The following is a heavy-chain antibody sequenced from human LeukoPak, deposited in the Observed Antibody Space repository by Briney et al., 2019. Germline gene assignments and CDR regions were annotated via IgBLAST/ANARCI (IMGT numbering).Heavy chain of an antibody. V-gene: IGHV1-8*01. J-gene: IGHJ6*03. Sequence: ASVTVSCKASVCTFTSYDINWVRQATGKGLEWRGWMIPNSGNTGYAQKFQGRVTMTRNTSISTAYMQLSSLRSEATAVYYYASSIEDPYSSSYMGDWGKGTTVTVSS. CDR2: MIPNSGNT. D-gene: IGHD5-18*01. CDR3: ASSIEDPYSSSYMGD. CDR1: VCTFTSYD.